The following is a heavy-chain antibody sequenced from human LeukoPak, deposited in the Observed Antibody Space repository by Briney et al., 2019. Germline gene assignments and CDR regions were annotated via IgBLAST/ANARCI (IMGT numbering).Heavy chain of an antibody. CDR1: GGTFSSYA. D-gene: IGHD1-20*01. J-gene: IGHJ4*02. CDR3: ARNGDNWNYDDY. CDR2: IIPIFGTA. V-gene: IGHV1-69*06. Sequence: ASVKVSCKASGGTFSSYAISWVRQAPGQGLEWMGGIIPIFGTANYAQKFQGRVTITADKSTSTAYMELSSLRSEDTAVYYCARNGDNWNYDDYWGQGTLVTVSS.